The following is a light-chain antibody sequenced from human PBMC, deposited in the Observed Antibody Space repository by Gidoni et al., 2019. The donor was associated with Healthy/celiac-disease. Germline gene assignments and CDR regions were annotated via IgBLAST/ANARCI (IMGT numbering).Light chain of an antibody. CDR3: QQYDSFPRT. CDR2: DAS. J-gene: IGKJ2*02. CDR1: NDISNY. Sequence: DIQMTQSPSSLSASVGDRVTITCQARNDISNYLNWYQQKPGKAPKFLIYDASKLETGVPSRFSGSGSGTDFTFTISSLQPEDVATYYCQQYDSFPRTFGQGTKLDLK. V-gene: IGKV1-33*01.